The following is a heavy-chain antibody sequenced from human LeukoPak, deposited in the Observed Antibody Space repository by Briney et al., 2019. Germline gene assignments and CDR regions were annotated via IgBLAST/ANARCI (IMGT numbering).Heavy chain of an antibody. CDR2: VYYSGTT. V-gene: IGHV4-59*01. Sequence: PSETLSLTCTISGGSITGYFWSWIRQPPGKGLECIGFVYYSGTTNYNPSLKSRVSISLDTSKNQVSLKLSSVTAADTAVYYCARDPVGYGGQKLPQGRPFDYWGQGTLVTVSS. CDR1: GGSITGYF. CDR3: ARDPVGYGGQKLPQGRPFDY. D-gene: IGHD4-23*01. J-gene: IGHJ4*02.